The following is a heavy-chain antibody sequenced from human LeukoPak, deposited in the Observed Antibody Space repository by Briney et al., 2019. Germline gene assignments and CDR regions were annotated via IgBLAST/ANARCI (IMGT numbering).Heavy chain of an antibody. V-gene: IGHV3-9*03. Sequence: GRSLRLSFAASGFTFDDYAMHWVRQAPGKGMESVSGSSWNSGSIGHADSVKGRFTISRDNAKNSLYLQMNSLRAEDMALYYCAKGSSGWSPGDLGYWGQGTLVTVSS. CDR2: SSWNSGSI. CDR1: GFTFDDYA. J-gene: IGHJ4*02. CDR3: AKGSSGWSPGDLGY. D-gene: IGHD6-19*01.